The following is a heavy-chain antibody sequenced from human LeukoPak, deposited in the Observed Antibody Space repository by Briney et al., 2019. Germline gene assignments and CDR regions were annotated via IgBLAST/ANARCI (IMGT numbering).Heavy chain of an antibody. CDR2: ISYDGSNK. CDR3: ARGIGTQQHYTANEVFDY. D-gene: IGHD5-18*01. V-gene: IGHV3-30-3*01. J-gene: IGHJ4*02. CDR1: GFTFSSYA. Sequence: GGSLRLSCAASGFTFSSYAMHWVRQAPGKGLEWVAVISYDGSNKYYADSVKGRFTISRDNSKNTLYLQMNSLRAEDTAVYYCARGIGTQQHYTANEVFDYWGQGTLVTVSS.